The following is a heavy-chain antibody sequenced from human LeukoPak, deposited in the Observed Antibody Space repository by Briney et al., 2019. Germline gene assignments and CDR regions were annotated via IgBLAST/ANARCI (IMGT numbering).Heavy chain of an antibody. Sequence: SETLSLTCTVSGGPISSYYWSWIRQPPGKGLEWIGYIYYSGSTNYNPSLKSRVTISVDTSKNQFSLKLSSVTAADTAVYYCARVGDYSYGNYWGQGTLVTVSS. CDR3: ARVGDYSYGNY. D-gene: IGHD5-18*01. J-gene: IGHJ4*02. V-gene: IGHV4-59*01. CDR2: IYYSGST. CDR1: GGPISSYY.